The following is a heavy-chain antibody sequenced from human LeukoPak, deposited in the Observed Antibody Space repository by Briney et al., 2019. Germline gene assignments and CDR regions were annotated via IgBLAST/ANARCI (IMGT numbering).Heavy chain of an antibody. J-gene: IGHJ4*02. CDR1: GGSFSGYY. CDR3: ASGGLVRGKINQKYYFDY. V-gene: IGHV4-59*01. Sequence: PSETLSLTCAVYGGSFSGYYWSWIRQPPGKGLEWIGYIYYSGSTNYNPSLTSRVTISVDTSKNQFPLKLSSVTAADTAVYYCASGGLVRGKINQKYYFDYWGQGTLVTVSS. CDR2: IYYSGST. D-gene: IGHD3-10*01.